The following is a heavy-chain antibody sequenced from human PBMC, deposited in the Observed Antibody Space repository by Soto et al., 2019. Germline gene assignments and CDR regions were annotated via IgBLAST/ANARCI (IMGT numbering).Heavy chain of an antibody. V-gene: IGHV1-2*04. CDR1: GYTFTGYY. Sequence: ASVKVSCKASGYTFTGYYMPWVRQAPGQRLEWMGWINPNSGGTNYAQKFQGWVTMTRDTSISTAYMELSRLRSDDTAVYYCARAGYCTNGVCRNPNYYMDVWGKGTTVTVS. D-gene: IGHD2-8*01. CDR3: ARAGYCTNGVCRNPNYYMDV. CDR2: INPNSGGT. J-gene: IGHJ6*03.